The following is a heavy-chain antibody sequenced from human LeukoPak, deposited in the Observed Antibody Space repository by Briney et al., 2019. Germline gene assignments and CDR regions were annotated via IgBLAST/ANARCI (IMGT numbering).Heavy chain of an antibody. Sequence: GGSLRLSCAASGFTFSSYAMSWVRQAPGKGLEWVSGINSSGGSTYYADSVKGWFTISRDNSKNTLYLQMSSLRAEDTAIYYCAKDSGIAAAGRYNWFDPWGQGTLVTVSS. J-gene: IGHJ5*02. V-gene: IGHV3-23*01. D-gene: IGHD6-13*01. CDR3: AKDSGIAAAGRYNWFDP. CDR2: INSSGGST. CDR1: GFTFSSYA.